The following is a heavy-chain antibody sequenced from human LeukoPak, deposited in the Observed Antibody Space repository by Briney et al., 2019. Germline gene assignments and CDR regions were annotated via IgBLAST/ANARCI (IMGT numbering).Heavy chain of an antibody. CDR1: GYIFTGNY. D-gene: IGHD3-10*01. Sequence: ASVKVSCKASGYIFTGNYMHWVRQAPGQGLEWMGWINPNSGGTNYAQIFQGRVTMTRDTSISTAYMELSRLRSDDTAVYYCARSLWLIRGVIGPSFDYWGQGTLVTVSS. V-gene: IGHV1-2*02. CDR2: INPNSGGT. J-gene: IGHJ4*02. CDR3: ARSLWLIRGVIGPSFDY.